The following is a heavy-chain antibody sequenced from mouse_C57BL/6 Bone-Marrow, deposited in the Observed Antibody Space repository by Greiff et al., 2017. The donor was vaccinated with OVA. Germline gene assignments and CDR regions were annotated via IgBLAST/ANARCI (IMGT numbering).Heavy chain of an antibody. J-gene: IGHJ1*03. CDR3: ARSGYSNLFYWYFDV. D-gene: IGHD2-5*01. CDR2: IYPGDGDT. Sequence: QVQLQQSGPELVKPGASVKISCKASGYAFSSSWMNWVKQRPGKGLEWIGRIYPGDGDTTYNGKFKGKATLTADKSSSTAYMLLSSLTSDDSAVYVGARSGYSNLFYWYFDVWGTGTTVTVSS. V-gene: IGHV1-82*01. CDR1: GYAFSSSW.